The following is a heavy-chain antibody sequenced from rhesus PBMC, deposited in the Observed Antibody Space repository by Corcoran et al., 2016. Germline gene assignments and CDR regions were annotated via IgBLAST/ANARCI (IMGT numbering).Heavy chain of an antibody. D-gene: IGHD3-16*01. CDR1: GFTFSDYY. CDR3: ARGAYYYSGSYYHAFDF. Sequence: EVQLVESGGGLAKPGGSLRLSCAASGFTFSDYYMDWVRQAPGKGLEWVSRISNGGGWTWYADSGKGRLPIPRQDAKNTLYFQMNSLGAEDTAVYYCARGAYYYSGSYYHAFDFWGQGLRVTVSS. J-gene: IGHJ3*01. V-gene: IGHV3-178*01. CDR2: ISNGGGWT.